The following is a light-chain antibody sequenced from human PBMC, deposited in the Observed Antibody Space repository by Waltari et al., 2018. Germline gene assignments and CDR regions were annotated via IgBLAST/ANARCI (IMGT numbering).Light chain of an antibody. CDR2: EGT. Sequence: QSALTQPASVSGSPGQSISISCTGSSTDLGRSTPVPWYQHHPNNAPKLLIYEGTARPSGISHRFPGSKSGNTASLTISTLQAEDEADYYCFSYADGRSLVFGGGTKVTVL. J-gene: IGLJ2*01. CDR3: FSYADGRSLV. CDR1: STDLGRSTP. V-gene: IGLV2-23*01.